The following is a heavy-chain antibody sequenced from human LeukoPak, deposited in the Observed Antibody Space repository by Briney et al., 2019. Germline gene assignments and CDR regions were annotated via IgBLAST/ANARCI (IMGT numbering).Heavy chain of an antibody. D-gene: IGHD5-18*01. J-gene: IGHJ4*02. CDR2: INRDGSST. V-gene: IGHV3-74*01. CDR3: ARGGGYSYGSFDY. CDR1: GVIFSNYW. Sequence: GGSLGLSCAASGVIFSNYWMHWVRQAPGKGLVWVSRINRDGSSTSYADSVKGRFTISRDNAKNTLYLQMNSLRVEDTAVYYCARGGGYSYGSFDYWGQGTLVTVSS.